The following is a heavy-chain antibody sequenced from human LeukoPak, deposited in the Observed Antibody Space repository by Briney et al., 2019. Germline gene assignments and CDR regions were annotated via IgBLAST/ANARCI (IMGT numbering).Heavy chain of an antibody. D-gene: IGHD2-2*01. V-gene: IGHV3-11*05. J-gene: IGHJ4*02. CDR3: AKDFPTYCSSTSCYSIDY. Sequence: GGSLRLSCAASGFTFSDHYMSWIRQAPGKGLEWVSYISSRSTYTLYVDSVRGRFTISRDNAKNLLYLQMDSLRAEDTAVYYCAKDFPTYCSSTSCYSIDYWGQGTLVTVSS. CDR1: GFTFSDHY. CDR2: ISSRSTYT.